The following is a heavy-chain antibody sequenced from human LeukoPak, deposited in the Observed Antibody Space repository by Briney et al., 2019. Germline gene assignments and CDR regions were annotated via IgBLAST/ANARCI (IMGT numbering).Heavy chain of an antibody. CDR1: GGSLSGHY. CDR2: INHSGST. J-gene: IGHJ6*03. V-gene: IGHV4-34*01. CDR3: ARVKDPGGYYYYYYMDV. D-gene: IGHD3-16*01. Sequence: PSETLSLTCAVYGGSLSGHYWSWIRQPPGKGLEWIGEINHSGSTNHNPSLKSRVTISLDTSKNQFSLKLSSVTAADTAVYYCARVKDPGGYYYYYYMDVWGKGTTVTVSS.